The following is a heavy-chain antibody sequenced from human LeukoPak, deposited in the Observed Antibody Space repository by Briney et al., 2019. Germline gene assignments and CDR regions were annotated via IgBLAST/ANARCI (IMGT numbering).Heavy chain of an antibody. CDR3: ARVAVSGPTGWFDS. V-gene: IGHV1-2*02. Sequence: GASVKVSCKASGYTFTGYYMHWVRQAPGQGLEWMGWINPNSGGTNYAQKFQGRVTMTRDTSISTAYMELSRLRSDDTAVYYCARVAVSGPTGWFDSWGQGTLVIVSS. CDR1: GYTFTGYY. J-gene: IGHJ5*01. CDR2: INPNSGGT. D-gene: IGHD2-8*02.